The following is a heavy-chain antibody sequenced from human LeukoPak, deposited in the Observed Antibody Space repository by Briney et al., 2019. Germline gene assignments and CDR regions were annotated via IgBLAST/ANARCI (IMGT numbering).Heavy chain of an antibody. CDR2: INTNTGNP. CDR1: GYSFTSYA. D-gene: IGHD6-13*01. CDR3: ARSVRTYSSLLSGVRYFDL. V-gene: IGHV7-4-1*02. Sequence: ASVKVSCKASGYSFTSYAMNWVRQAPGQGLEWMGWINTNTGNPTYAQGFTGRFVFSLDTSVSTAYLQISSLKAEDTAVYYCARSVRTYSSLLSGVRYFDLWGRGTLVTVSS. J-gene: IGHJ2*01.